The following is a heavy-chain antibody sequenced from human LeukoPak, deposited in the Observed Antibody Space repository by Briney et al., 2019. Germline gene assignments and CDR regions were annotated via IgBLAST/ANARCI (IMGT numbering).Heavy chain of an antibody. CDR1: GGSFSGYY. Sequence: SETLSLTCAVYGGSFSGYYWSWIRQPPGKGPEWIGEINHSGSTNYNPSLKSRVTISVDTSKNQFSLKLSSVTAADTAVYYCARGRRPRYCSGGSCKLKLYYYMDVWGKGTTVTVSS. V-gene: IGHV4-34*01. D-gene: IGHD2-15*01. J-gene: IGHJ6*03. CDR2: INHSGST. CDR3: ARGRRPRYCSGGSCKLKLYYYMDV.